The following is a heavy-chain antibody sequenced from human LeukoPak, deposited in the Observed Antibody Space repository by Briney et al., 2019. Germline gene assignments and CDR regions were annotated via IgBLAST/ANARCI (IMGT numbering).Heavy chain of an antibody. CDR3: VRSITMFQH. CDR2: ISLNGGSS. V-gene: IGHV3-20*04. Sequence: GGSLRLSCAASGFTFDEYGMSWVRQAPGKGLEWVSGISLNGGSSGYADSVKGRFTISRDNAKNSPYLQMNSLRAEDTALYFCVRSITMFQHWGQGTLVSVSS. CDR1: GFTFDEYG. D-gene: IGHD3-10*01. J-gene: IGHJ1*01.